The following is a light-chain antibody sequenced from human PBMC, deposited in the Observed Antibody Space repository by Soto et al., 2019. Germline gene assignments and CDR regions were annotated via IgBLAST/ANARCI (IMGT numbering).Light chain of an antibody. CDR2: DAS. J-gene: IGKJ4*01. V-gene: IGKV1-5*01. CDR1: QRISSW. CDR3: QQYNSYLLT. Sequence: DIQMTQSPTTRSASGGDRGTITGRASQRISSWWGWYQQKPGKAPTLLIYDASSFDSGVPSRFSGSRSGTEFPLTISSLQPDDFATYYCQQYNSYLLTFGGGTKVDIK.